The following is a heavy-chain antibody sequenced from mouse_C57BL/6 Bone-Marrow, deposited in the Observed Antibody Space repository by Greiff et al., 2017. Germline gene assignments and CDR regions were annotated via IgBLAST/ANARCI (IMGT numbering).Heavy chain of an antibody. D-gene: IGHD4-1*01. CDR1: GFTFSSYA. J-gene: IGHJ2*01. V-gene: IGHV5-4*03. CDR2: ISDGGSYT. Sequence: DVMLVESGGGLVKPGGSLKLSCAASGFTFSSYAMSWVRQTPEKRLEWVATISDGGSYTYYPDKVKGRFTISRDNAKNTLYLQMSHLESEDTAMYYCAGVGFDFWGQGTTLTVSS. CDR3: AGVGFDF.